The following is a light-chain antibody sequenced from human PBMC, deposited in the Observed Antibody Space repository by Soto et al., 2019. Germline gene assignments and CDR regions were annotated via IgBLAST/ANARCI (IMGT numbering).Light chain of an antibody. CDR1: QSVDSSY. CDR3: QQYGRSLMYT. J-gene: IGKJ2*01. CDR2: GAS. Sequence: EIVLTQSPGTLSLSPGEGATLSCRASQSVDSSYLAWYQQKPGQAPRLLIFGASSRVTGIRDRFSGSGSGTDFTLTISRLEPEDFAVYYCQQYGRSLMYTFGQGTKLEIK. V-gene: IGKV3-20*01.